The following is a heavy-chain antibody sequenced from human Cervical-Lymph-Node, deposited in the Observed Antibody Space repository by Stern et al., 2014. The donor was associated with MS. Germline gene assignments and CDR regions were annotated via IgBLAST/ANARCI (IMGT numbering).Heavy chain of an antibody. CDR2: INHAGTTT. CDR3: TRDRGGFFDY. J-gene: IGHJ4*02. V-gene: IGHV3-74*01. D-gene: IGHD3-10*01. CDR1: GFTFRSYW. Sequence: EVQLVESGGGLVQPGGSLRLSCAASGFTFRSYWMHWVRQAPGKGLGWVSRINHAGTTTTYADSVKGRFTISRDNAKNTLYLQMNSLRAEDTAVYYCTRDRGGFFDYWGQGSLVTVSS.